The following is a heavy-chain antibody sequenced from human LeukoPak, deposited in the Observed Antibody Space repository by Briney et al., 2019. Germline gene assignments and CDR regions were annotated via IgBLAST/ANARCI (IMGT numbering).Heavy chain of an antibody. CDR3: ARFSLYDNSGYYSWLFDF. Sequence: GGSLRLSCAASGFTFSTSWMSWVRQAPGKGLEWVANIQQDGSARYYVDSVKGRFTISRDNAKNSLYLQMNSLRAEDTAVYYCARFSLYDNSGYYSWLFDFWGQGTLVTVSS. V-gene: IGHV3-7*01. CDR1: GFTFSTSW. CDR2: IQQDGSAR. D-gene: IGHD3-22*01. J-gene: IGHJ4*02.